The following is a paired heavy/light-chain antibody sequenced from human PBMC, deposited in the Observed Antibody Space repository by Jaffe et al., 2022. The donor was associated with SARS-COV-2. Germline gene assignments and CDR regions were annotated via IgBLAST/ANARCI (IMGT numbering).Heavy chain of an antibody. V-gene: IGHV1-18*04. CDR1: GYTFNKYG. Sequence: QVQLVQSGAEVMQPGASVKVSCKASGYTFNKYGVSWVRQAPGQGLEWMGWIGAYNGNTNYAQKFQGRVTMTTDTSTSTAYMELRNLRSDDTAIYYCARQGRMVVIAKDDAFDIWGQGTMVTVSS. CDR2: IGAYNGNT. D-gene: IGHD2-21*01. J-gene: IGHJ3*02. CDR3: ARQGRMVVIAKDDAFDI.
Light chain of an antibody. J-gene: IGLJ1*01. Sequence: QSVLTQPPSVSAAPGQRVTISCSGSSSNIGNNYVSWYQQLPGTAPKLLIYDNNKRPSGIPDRFSGSKSGTSATLGITGLQTGDEADYYCGTWDSSLSAGEVFGTGTKVTVL. CDR3: GTWDSSLSAGEV. CDR1: SSNIGNNY. CDR2: DNN. V-gene: IGLV1-51*01.